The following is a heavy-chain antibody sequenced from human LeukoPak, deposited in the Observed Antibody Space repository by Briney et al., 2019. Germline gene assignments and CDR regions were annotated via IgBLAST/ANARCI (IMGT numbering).Heavy chain of an antibody. J-gene: IGHJ4*02. V-gene: IGHV3-23*01. CDR2: IDKIGVGT. CDR1: GFTFSSFA. D-gene: IGHD2-21*01. CDR3: AKDYVVGSIDY. Sequence: GGSLRLSCAASGFTFSSFAMSWIRQAPGKGLEWVSSIDKIGVGTYYADSVRGRFTISRVNSKNTLFLQMNSLRAEDSAVYYCAKDYVVGSIDYWGQGTLVTVSS.